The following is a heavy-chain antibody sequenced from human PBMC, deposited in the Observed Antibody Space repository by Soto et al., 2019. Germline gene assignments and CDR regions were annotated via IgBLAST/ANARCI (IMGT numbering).Heavy chain of an antibody. V-gene: IGHV1-69*13. CDR3: ARVRDSRGYYLYFAY. CDR1: GGTFSSYG. D-gene: IGHD3-22*01. CDR2: GIPSVCAA. Sequence: SSVKVSCKAAGGTFSSYGISCVRQAPGQGLEWIGGGIPSVCAANYAQKLQGRVTISADESTSTAYMELSSLRSEDTAVYYCARVRDSRGYYLYFAYWGQGTLVTVST. J-gene: IGHJ4*02.